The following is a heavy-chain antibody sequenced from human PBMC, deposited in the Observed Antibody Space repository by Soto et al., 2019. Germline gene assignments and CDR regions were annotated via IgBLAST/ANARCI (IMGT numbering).Heavy chain of an antibody. J-gene: IGHJ4*02. CDR2: IYYSGST. CDR3: ARTYYDSLTGYSFDY. V-gene: IGHV4-61*01. D-gene: IGHD3-9*01. Sequence: SETLSLTCTVSGGSVSSGSYYWSWIRQPPGKGLEWIGYIYYSGSTNYNPSLKSRVTISVDTSKNQFSLKLSSVTAADTAVYYCARTYYDSLTGYSFDYWGQGTLVTVSS. CDR1: GGSVSSGSYY.